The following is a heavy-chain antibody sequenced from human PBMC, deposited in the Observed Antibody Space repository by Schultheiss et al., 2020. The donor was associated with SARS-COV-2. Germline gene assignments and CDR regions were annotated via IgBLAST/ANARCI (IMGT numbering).Heavy chain of an antibody. D-gene: IGHD3-22*01. Sequence: GGSLRLSCKGSGYSFTSYWISWVRQMPGKGLEWMGRIDPSDSYTNYSPSFQGHVTISADKSISTAYLQWSSLKASDTAMYYCARVPPSSGYLDYWGQGTLVTVSS. J-gene: IGHJ4*02. CDR2: IDPSDSYT. CDR1: GYSFTSYW. V-gene: IGHV5-10-1*01. CDR3: ARVPPSSGYLDY.